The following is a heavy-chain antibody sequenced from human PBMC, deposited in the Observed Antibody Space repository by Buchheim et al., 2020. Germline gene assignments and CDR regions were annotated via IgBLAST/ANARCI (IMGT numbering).Heavy chain of an antibody. J-gene: IGHJ4*02. CDR1: GFTFTPSS. D-gene: IGHD2-2*01. V-gene: IGHV3-21*01. Sequence: EVQLVESGGGLVKPGGSLRLSCAASGFTFTPSSMHWVRQAPGKGLEWVSSISRSGSYIYYAESVKGRFTISRDDARNSLYLQMNSLRPEDTAIYYCAKTVGDIVVVASYFDLWGQGSL. CDR3: AKTVGDIVVVASYFDL. CDR2: ISRSGSYI.